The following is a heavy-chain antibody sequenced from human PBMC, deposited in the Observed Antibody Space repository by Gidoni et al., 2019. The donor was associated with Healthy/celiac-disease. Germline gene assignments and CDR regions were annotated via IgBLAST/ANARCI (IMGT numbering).Heavy chain of an antibody. J-gene: IGHJ3*02. V-gene: IGHV4-59*01. CDR2: IYYSGST. D-gene: IGHD5-12*01. CDR3: ARDAGYSGYVTAFDI. Sequence: GLEWIGYIYYSGSTNYNPSLKSRFTISVDTSKNQFSLKLSSVTAADTAVYYCARDAGYSGYVTAFDIWGQGTMVTVSS.